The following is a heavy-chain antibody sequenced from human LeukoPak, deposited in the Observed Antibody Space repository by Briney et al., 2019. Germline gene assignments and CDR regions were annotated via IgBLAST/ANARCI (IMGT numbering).Heavy chain of an antibody. D-gene: IGHD2-2*01. Sequence: GGSLRLSCAASGFALSSHAMSWVRQAPGKGLEWVSAISGGGETTWYADSVKGRFIMSRDNSRNMLHLQMNSLRGEDTAVYYCAKDRIGFYQPYDYWGQGTLVTVSS. CDR2: ISGGGETT. J-gene: IGHJ4*02. CDR1: GFALSSHA. CDR3: AKDRIGFYQPYDY. V-gene: IGHV3-23*01.